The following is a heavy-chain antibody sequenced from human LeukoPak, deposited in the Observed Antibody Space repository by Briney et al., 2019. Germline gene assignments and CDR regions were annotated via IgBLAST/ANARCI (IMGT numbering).Heavy chain of an antibody. V-gene: IGHV3-23*01. CDR2: ISGSGGST. CDR1: GFTFSSYA. Sequence: GSLRLSSAASGFTFSSYAMSWVRQAPGKGLEWVSAISGSGGSTYYADSVKGRFTISRDNSKNTLYLQMNSLRAEDTAVYYCAKDRGYSYGYGSDWFDPWGQGTLVTVSS. J-gene: IGHJ5*02. D-gene: IGHD5-18*01. CDR3: AKDRGYSYGYGSDWFDP.